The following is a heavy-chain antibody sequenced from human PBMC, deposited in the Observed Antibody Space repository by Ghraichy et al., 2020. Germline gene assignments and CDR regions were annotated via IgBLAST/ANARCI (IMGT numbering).Heavy chain of an antibody. J-gene: IGHJ6*02. CDR3: ARGFNYYYYGMDV. CDR1: GFTFSSYS. CDR2: ISSSSSTI. V-gene: IGHV3-48*02. Sequence: LSLTCAASGFTFSSYSMNWVRQAPGKGLEWVSYISSSSSTIYYADSVKGRFTISRDNAKNSLYLQMNSLRDEDTAVYYCARGFNYYYYGMDVWGQGTTVTVSS.